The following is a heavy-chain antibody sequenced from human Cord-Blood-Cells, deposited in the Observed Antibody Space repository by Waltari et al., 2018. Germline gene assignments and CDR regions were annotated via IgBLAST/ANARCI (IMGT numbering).Heavy chain of an antibody. CDR1: GFTFSNSC. CDR3: TTDLYYFDY. Sequence: EVHLVESGGGLLKPLVSLRLSCAASGFTFSNSCMSWCRQAPWKGMEWVGRIKSKTDGGTTDYAAPVKGRFTISRDDSKNTLYLQMNSLKTEDTAVYYCTTDLYYFDYWGQGTLVTVSS. D-gene: IGHD3-16*01. V-gene: IGHV3-15*01. J-gene: IGHJ4*02. CDR2: IKSKTDGGTT.